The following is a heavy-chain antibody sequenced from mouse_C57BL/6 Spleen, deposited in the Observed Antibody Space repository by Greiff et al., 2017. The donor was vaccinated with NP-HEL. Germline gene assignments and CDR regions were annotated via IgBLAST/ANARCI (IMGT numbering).Heavy chain of an antibody. CDR1: GFNIKDDY. Sequence: VQLQQSGAELVRPGASVKLSCTASGFNIKDDYMHWVKQRPEQGLEWIGWIDPENGDTEYASKFQGKATITADTSSNTAYLQLSSLTSEDTAVYYCTSSSLGYFDVWGTGTTVTVSS. J-gene: IGHJ1*03. CDR2: IDPENGDT. D-gene: IGHD1-1*01. CDR3: TSSSLGYFDV. V-gene: IGHV14-4*01.